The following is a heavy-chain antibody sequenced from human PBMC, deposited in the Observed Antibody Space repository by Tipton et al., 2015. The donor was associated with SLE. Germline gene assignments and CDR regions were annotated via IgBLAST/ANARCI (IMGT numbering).Heavy chain of an antibody. V-gene: IGHV3-74*01. CDR2: IDSDGTIT. CDR3: ARIHYYGSGSRDY. Sequence: SLRLSCAASGFTFNRYWMHWVRQAPGKGLMWVSRIDSDGTITNYADTVKGRFTISRDNAKDTLYLQMNNLRAEDTAVYYCARIHYYGSGSRDYWGQGTLVTVSS. CDR1: GFTFNRYW. J-gene: IGHJ4*02. D-gene: IGHD3-10*01.